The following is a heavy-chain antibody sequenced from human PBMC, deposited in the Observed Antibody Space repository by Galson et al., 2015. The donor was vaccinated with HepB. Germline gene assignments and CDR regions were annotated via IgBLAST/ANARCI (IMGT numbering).Heavy chain of an antibody. CDR1: GGSISSGSYC. V-gene: IGHV4-61*02. CDR3: ARDRQTDYYYYYGMDV. CDR2: IYTSGST. Sequence: TLSLTCTVSGGSISSGSYCWSWIRQPAGKGLEWIGRIYTSGSTNYNPSLKSRVTISVDTSKNQFSLKLSSVTAADTAVYYCARDRQTDYYYYYGMDVWGQGTTVTVSS. J-gene: IGHJ6*02.